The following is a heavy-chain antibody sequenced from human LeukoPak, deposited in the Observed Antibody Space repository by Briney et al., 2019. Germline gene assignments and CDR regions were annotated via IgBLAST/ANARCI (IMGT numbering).Heavy chain of an antibody. D-gene: IGHD2-2*01. CDR3: ARDAGYCSSTSCYRWFDP. J-gene: IGHJ5*02. CDR1: GGSISSGSYY. V-gene: IGHV4-61*02. Sequence: SSQTLSLTCTVSGGSISSGSYYWSWIRQPAGKGLEWIGRIYTSGSTNYNPSLKSRVTISVDTSKNQFSLKLSSVTAADTAVYYCARDAGYCSSTSCYRWFDPWGQGTLVTVSS. CDR2: IYTSGST.